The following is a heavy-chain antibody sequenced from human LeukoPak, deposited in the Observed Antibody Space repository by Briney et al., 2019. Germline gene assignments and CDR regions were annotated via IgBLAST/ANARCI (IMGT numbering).Heavy chain of an antibody. Sequence: ASVKVSCKASGGTFSSYAISWVRQAPGQGLEWMGWMNPNSGNTGYAQKFQGRVTITRNTSISTAYMELSSLRSEDTAVYYCARGTTEIDPWGQGTLVTVSS. CDR2: MNPNSGNT. J-gene: IGHJ5*02. CDR1: GGTFSSYA. D-gene: IGHD4-17*01. CDR3: ARGTTEIDP. V-gene: IGHV1-8*03.